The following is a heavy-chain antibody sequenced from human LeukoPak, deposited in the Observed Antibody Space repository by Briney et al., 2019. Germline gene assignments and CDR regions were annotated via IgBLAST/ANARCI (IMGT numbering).Heavy chain of an antibody. CDR3: AKDLSYNSSWYDDH. CDR2: ISVSGNST. D-gene: IGHD6-13*01. V-gene: IGHV3-23*01. Sequence: GGSLRLSCAASGFTFSTFAMNWVRQAPGKGLEWVSAISVSGNSTYYADSVKGRFTISRDNSKTTLYLQMNSLRLEDTAVYYLAKDLSYNSSWYDDHWGEGGQVTVSS. CDR1: GFTFSTFA. J-gene: IGHJ4*02.